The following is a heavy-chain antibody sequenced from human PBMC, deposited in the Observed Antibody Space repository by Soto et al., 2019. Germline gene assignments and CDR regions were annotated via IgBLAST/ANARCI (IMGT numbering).Heavy chain of an antibody. V-gene: IGHV4-61*01. CDR3: ARYILATRMVPREGTSDAFDI. Sequence: QVQLQESGPGLVKPSETLSLTCTVSGGSVSSGSYYWSWIRQPPGKGLEWIGYIYYSGSTNYNPSLKSRVTIAVDTSKNQFSLKLSSVTAADTSVYYSARYILATRMVPREGTSDAFDIWGQVTMVTVSS. CDR1: GGSVSSGSYY. J-gene: IGHJ3*02. D-gene: IGHD5-12*01. CDR2: IYYSGST.